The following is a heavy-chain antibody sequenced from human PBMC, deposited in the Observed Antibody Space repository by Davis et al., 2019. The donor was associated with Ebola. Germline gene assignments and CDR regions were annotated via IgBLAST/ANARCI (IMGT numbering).Heavy chain of an antibody. V-gene: IGHV3-23*01. Sequence: GESLKISCAASGFTFSSYAMSRVRQAPGKGLEWVSAISGSGGSTYYADSVKGRFTISRDNSKNTLYLQMNSLRAEDTAVYYCAKGTRRHYYYGMDVWGQGTTVTVSS. CDR1: GFTFSSYA. J-gene: IGHJ6*02. CDR2: ISGSGGST. D-gene: IGHD1-1*01. CDR3: AKGTRRHYYYGMDV.